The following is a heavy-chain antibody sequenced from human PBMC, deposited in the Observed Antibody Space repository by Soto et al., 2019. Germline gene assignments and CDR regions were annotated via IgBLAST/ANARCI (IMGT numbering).Heavy chain of an antibody. CDR2: IYWDDEK. CDR3: AHRKRGTDAFDI. Sequence: QITLKESGPTLVKPTETLTLTCTFSGSSLNTNGVAVGWIRQPPGKALEWLALIYWDDEKHYSPSLKNRLTIIKDTSKNQVVLTMTNMGPVDTATYYCAHRKRGTDAFDIWGQGTMVTVSS. V-gene: IGHV2-5*02. D-gene: IGHD1-1*01. CDR1: GSSLNTNGVA. J-gene: IGHJ3*02.